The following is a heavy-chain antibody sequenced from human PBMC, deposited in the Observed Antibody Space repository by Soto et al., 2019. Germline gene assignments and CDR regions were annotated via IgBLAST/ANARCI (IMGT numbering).Heavy chain of an antibody. D-gene: IGHD3-22*01. CDR1: DGSMNSDSSY. Sequence: QLQLQESGPGLVKPSETLSLTCRVSDGSMNSDSSYWGWIRQPPGQGLAWIGVINHSGSTYHNLSLKGRVTMSVDASRNQFSLKLTSMTAADTAVYYCARLGGYVSVGYYYLWDSWGQGTLVTVSS. J-gene: IGHJ4*02. V-gene: IGHV4-39*01. CDR3: ARLGGYVSVGYYYLWDS. CDR2: INHSGST.